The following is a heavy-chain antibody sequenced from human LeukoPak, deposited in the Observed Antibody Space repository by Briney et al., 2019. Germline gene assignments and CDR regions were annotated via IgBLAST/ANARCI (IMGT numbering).Heavy chain of an antibody. Sequence: SETLSLTCDVSGGSIDSTNWWNWVRQPPGQGLERIGEIHHDGRINYNPSLKSRVTLSVDKPKNQFSLRLNSVTAADTAMYYCARSHDHLWGNYPDYWGQGTLVTVSS. D-gene: IGHD3-16*02. CDR2: IHHDGRI. CDR1: GGSIDSTNW. J-gene: IGHJ4*02. CDR3: ARSHDHLWGNYPDY. V-gene: IGHV4/OR15-8*01.